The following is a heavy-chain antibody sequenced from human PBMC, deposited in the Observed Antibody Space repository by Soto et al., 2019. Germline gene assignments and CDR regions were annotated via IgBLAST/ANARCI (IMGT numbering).Heavy chain of an antibody. J-gene: IGHJ4*02. CDR3: ARIEMASIK. Sequence: SETLSLTCSVSGASIRSGGYYWSWLRQSPGKGLEWIGHIYYTGSTFYSPSLKSRLTISLDTSKNQFSLDPRSVTAADTAMYYCARIEMASIKWGRGTLVTVSS. CDR1: GASIRSGGYY. V-gene: IGHV4-31*03. CDR2: IYYTGST.